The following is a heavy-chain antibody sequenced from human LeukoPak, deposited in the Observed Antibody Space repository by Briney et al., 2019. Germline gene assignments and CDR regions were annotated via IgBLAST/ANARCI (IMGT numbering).Heavy chain of an antibody. CDR2: INHSGST. V-gene: IGHV4-34*01. D-gene: IGHD4-23*01. CDR1: GGSFSGYY. CDR3: ARGGGILTSYYYYMDV. Sequence: SETLSLTCAVYGGSFSGYYWSWIRQPPGKGLEWIGEINHSGSTNYNPSLKSRVTISVDTSKNQFSLKPSSVTAADTAVYYCARGGGILTSYYYYMDVWGKGTTVTVSS. J-gene: IGHJ6*03.